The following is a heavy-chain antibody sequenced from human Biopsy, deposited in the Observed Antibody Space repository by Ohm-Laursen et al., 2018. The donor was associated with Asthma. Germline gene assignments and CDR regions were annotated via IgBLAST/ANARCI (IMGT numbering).Heavy chain of an antibody. CDR2: IYSGGTS. J-gene: IGHJ4*02. V-gene: IGHV3-53*01. D-gene: IGHD3-22*01. CDR3: ARGDSSNWSHYYFDY. Sequence: SLRLSCAASGFAVSRDYMFWVRQAPGKGLEWVSVIYSGGTSHTEDSVRGRFTISRDYSKNTLYLQMHSLRAEDTAVYYCARGDSSNWSHYYFDYWGQGTLVTVFS. CDR1: GFAVSRDY.